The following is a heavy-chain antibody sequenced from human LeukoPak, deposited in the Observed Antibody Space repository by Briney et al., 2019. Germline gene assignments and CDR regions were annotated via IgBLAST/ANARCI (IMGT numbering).Heavy chain of an antibody. D-gene: IGHD5-18*01. CDR1: GFTFNNYA. J-gene: IGHJ4*02. Sequence: GGSLRLSCAASGFTFNNYAIHWVRQAPGKGLEWVAVISHDGSNKYYADSVKGRFTISRDNSKNTLYLQMNSLRPEDTAVYYCARDRRGFSYGCYGDYWAREPWSPSPQ. CDR2: ISHDGSNK. V-gene: IGHV3-30-3*01. CDR3: ARDRRGFSYGCYGDY.